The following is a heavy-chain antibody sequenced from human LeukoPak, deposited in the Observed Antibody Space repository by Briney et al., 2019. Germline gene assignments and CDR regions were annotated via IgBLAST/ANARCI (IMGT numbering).Heavy chain of an antibody. CDR3: AREPLLNYNWFDP. J-gene: IGHJ5*02. CDR1: GGSISSYY. CDR2: IYYSGST. V-gene: IGHV4-59*12. Sequence: SETLSLTCTVSGGSISSYYWSWIRQPPGKGLEWIGYIYYSGSTNYNPSLKSRVTISVDTSKNQFSLKLSSATAADTAVYYCAREPLLNYNWFDPWGQGTLVTVSS. D-gene: IGHD2/OR15-2a*01.